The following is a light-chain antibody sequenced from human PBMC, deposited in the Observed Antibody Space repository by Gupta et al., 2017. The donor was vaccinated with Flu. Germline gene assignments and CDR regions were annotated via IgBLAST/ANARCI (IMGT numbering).Light chain of an antibody. Sequence: VLTQSPGTLSLSPGERATLSCRASQSVSSSFLAWFQQRPGQAPRLLIYGPSSRATGIPDRFSGSGSGTDFTLTISRLEPEDFAVYYCLQYGSSPYTFGQGTKLEI. CDR1: QSVSSSF. CDR2: GPS. V-gene: IGKV3-20*01. J-gene: IGKJ2*01. CDR3: LQYGSSPYT.